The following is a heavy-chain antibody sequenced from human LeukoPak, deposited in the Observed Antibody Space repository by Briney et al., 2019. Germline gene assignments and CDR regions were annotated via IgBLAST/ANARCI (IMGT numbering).Heavy chain of an antibody. D-gene: IGHD2-2*01. CDR2: IYHSGST. CDR1: GYSISSGYY. Sequence: SETLSLTCTVSGYSISSGYYWGWIRQPPGKGLEWIGSIYHSGSTYYNPSLKSRVTISVDTSKNQFSLKLSSVTAADTAVYYCATRSTRIKEYYYYYYMDVWGKGTTVTVSS. J-gene: IGHJ6*03. V-gene: IGHV4-38-2*02. CDR3: ATRSTRIKEYYYYYYMDV.